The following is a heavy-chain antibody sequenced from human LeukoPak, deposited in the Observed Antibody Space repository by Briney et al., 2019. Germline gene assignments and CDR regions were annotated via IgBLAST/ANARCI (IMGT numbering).Heavy chain of an antibody. CDR1: GDSISNGGYY. D-gene: IGHD2-15*01. CDR2: IYYSGTT. Sequence: PSQTLPLTCTVSGDSISNGGYYWSWIRQHPGKGLEWIGYIYYSGTTYYNPSLKSRLTLSIDISKNQFSLNLTSVTAADTAVYYCARERGFVLPDYWGQGILVTVSS. CDR3: ARERGFVLPDY. J-gene: IGHJ4*02. V-gene: IGHV4-31*03.